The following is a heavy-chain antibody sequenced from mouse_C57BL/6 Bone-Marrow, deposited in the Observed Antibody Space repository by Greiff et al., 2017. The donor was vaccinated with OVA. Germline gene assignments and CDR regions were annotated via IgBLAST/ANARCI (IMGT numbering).Heavy chain of an antibody. Sequence: QVQLQQSGAELVRPGASVTLSCKASGYTFTDYDMHWVKQTPVHGLEWIGAIDPETGGTAYNQKFKGTAILTADPSSSTAYMELRSLASEDSAVYFCTRWGVWGYEGYYPWDFEGWGTGTTVTVSS. CDR3: TRWGVWGYEGYYPWDFEG. CDR1: GYTFTDYD. CDR2: IDPETGGT. J-gene: IGHJ1*03. D-gene: IGHD2-3*01. V-gene: IGHV1-15*01.